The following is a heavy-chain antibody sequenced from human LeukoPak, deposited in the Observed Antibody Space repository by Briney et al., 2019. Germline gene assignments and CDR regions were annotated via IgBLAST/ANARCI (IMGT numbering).Heavy chain of an antibody. J-gene: IGHJ4*02. V-gene: IGHV3-53*01. D-gene: IGHD5-18*01. Sequence: QSGGSLRLSCAASGFTVSSNYMSWVRQAPGKGLEWVSVIYSGGSTYYADSVKGRFTISRDNSKNTLYLQMNSLRAEDTAVYYCAKGGTWVQLTEDYWGQGTLVTVSS. CDR1: GFTVSSNY. CDR2: IYSGGST. CDR3: AKGGTWVQLTEDY.